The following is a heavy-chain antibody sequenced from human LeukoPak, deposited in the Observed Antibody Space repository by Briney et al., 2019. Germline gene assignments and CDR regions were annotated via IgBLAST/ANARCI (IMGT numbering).Heavy chain of an antibody. D-gene: IGHD5-24*01. CDR1: GYTFNNYY. J-gene: IGHJ3*02. V-gene: IGHV1-46*02. Sequence: GASVKVSCKASGYTFNNYYMHWVRQAPGQGLEWMGVFNPSGGSTSYAQKLQGRVTMTRDTSTSTVYMELSSLRSEDTAVYYCARVRDGYNDAFDIWGQGTMVIVSS. CDR2: FNPSGGST. CDR3: ARVRDGYNDAFDI.